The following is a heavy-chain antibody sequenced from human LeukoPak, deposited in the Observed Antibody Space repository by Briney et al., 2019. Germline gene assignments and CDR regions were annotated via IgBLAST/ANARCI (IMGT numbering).Heavy chain of an antibody. CDR1: GFTFSNAW. D-gene: IGHD3-22*01. Sequence: SGGFLRLSCAASGFTFSNAWMAWVRQVPGKGLEWLGRIKSKTDGETADYAAPVRGRFFISRDDRKDTLYVEINSLKTEDTGIYYCTIVLRPYRGSGYCNWFDPWGRGTLVTVSS. J-gene: IGHJ5*02. CDR2: IKSKTDGETA. CDR3: TIVLRPYRGSGYCNWFDP. V-gene: IGHV3-15*01.